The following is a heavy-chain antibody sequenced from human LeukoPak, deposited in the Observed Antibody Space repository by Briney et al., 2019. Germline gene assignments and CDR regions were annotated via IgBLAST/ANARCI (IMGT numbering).Heavy chain of an antibody. CDR1: GGSFSGYY. V-gene: IGHV4-34*01. CDR2: INHSGST. D-gene: IGHD6-19*01. Sequence: SETLSLTCAVYGGSFSGYYWSWIRHPPGKGLEWIGEINHSGSTNYNPSLKSRVTISVDTSKNQFSLKLSSVTASDTAVYYCARRPGQWLVRGHYFDYWGQGTLVTVSS. CDR3: ARRPGQWLVRGHYFDY. J-gene: IGHJ4*02.